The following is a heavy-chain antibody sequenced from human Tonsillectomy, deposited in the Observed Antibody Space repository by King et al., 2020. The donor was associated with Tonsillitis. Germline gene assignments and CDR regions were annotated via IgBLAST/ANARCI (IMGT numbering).Heavy chain of an antibody. CDR2: IKSKTDGGTT. D-gene: IGHD1-26*01. V-gene: IGHV3-15*07. J-gene: IGHJ4*02. Sequence: MNWVRQAPGKGLEWVGRIKSKTDGGTTDYAAPVKGRFTISRDDSKNKLYLQMNSLKTEDTAVYYCTTDGKIVGAKGFWYWGQGSLVTVSS. CDR3: TTDGKIVGAKGFWY.